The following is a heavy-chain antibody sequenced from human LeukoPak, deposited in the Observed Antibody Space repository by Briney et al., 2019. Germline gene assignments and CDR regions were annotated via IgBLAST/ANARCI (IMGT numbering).Heavy chain of an antibody. CDR3: ASSGSYCSSTSCYTGPGYYYSMDV. CDR1: GYTFTGYY. J-gene: IGHJ6*02. Sequence: ASVKVSCKASGYTFTGYYMHWVRQAPGQGLEWMGRIIPILGIANYAQKFQGRVTITADKSTSTAYMELSSLRSEDTAVYYCASSGSYCSSTSCYTGPGYYYSMDVWGQGTTVTVSS. D-gene: IGHD2-2*02. V-gene: IGHV1-69*02. CDR2: IIPILGIA.